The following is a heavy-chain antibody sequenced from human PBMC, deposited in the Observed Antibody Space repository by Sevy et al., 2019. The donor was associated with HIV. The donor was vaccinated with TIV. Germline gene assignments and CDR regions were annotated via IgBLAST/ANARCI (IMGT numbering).Heavy chain of an antibody. D-gene: IGHD2-8*01. V-gene: IGHV3-48*02. Sequence: GGSLRLSCTASGFPFNNYNMNWVRQAPGKGLEWVSYISSSSSTIYYADSVKGRFTISRDNAKNSLYLQMNSLRDEDTAVYYCARDDVVLVYAMARVNAFDIWGQGTMVTVSS. CDR2: ISSSSSTI. CDR1: GFPFNNYN. CDR3: ARDDVVLVYAMARVNAFDI. J-gene: IGHJ3*02.